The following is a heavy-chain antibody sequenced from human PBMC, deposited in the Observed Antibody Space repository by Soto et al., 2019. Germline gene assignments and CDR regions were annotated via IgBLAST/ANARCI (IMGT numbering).Heavy chain of an antibody. D-gene: IGHD5-18*01. Sequence: GSLRLSCAASGFTFSSYAMSWVRQAPGKGLEWVSGISGSGDSTYYADSVKGRFTISRDNSKNTLYLQMNSLRAEDTAVYYCAMGYSYAPFDPWGQGTLVTVSS. J-gene: IGHJ5*02. CDR1: GFTFSSYA. CDR3: AMGYSYAPFDP. V-gene: IGHV3-23*01. CDR2: ISGSGDST.